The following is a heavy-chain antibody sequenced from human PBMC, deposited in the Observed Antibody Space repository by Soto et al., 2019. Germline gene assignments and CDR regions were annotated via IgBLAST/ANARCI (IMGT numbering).Heavy chain of an antibody. CDR1: GFTFSDYY. CDR2: ISSSSSYT. V-gene: IGHV3-11*05. CDR3: ARDRDGGYDLVY. J-gene: IGHJ4*02. D-gene: IGHD5-12*01. Sequence: QVQLVESGGGLVKPGGSLRLSCAASGFTFSDYYMSWISQAPGKGLEWVSYISSSSSYTNYADSVKGRFTISRDNAKNSLYLQMNSLRAEDTAVYYCARDRDGGYDLVYWGQGTLVTVSS.